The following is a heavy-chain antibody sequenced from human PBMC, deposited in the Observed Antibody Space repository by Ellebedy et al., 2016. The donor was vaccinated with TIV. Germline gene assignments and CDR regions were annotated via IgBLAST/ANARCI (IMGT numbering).Heavy chain of an antibody. CDR1: GFTFSNYA. CDR2: IKSEVSGATT. V-gene: IGHV3-15*07. J-gene: IGHJ4*02. Sequence: GESLKISCAASGFTFSNYAMNWVRQPPGKGLEWVGRIKSEVSGATTDYAAPVKGRFTISRDNSKNTLYLHMNSLRAEDTAVYYCARGRDDYNLQELDYWGQGTLVTVSS. D-gene: IGHD5-24*01. CDR3: ARGRDDYNLQELDY.